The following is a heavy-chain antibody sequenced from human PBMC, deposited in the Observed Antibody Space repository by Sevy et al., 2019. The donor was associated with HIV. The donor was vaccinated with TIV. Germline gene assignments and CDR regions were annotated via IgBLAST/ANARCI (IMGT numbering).Heavy chain of an antibody. CDR1: GFSITSYW. CDR2: MNEDGSVT. J-gene: IGHJ4*02. CDR3: VKDFGGPTDY. D-gene: IGHD3-16*01. Sequence: GGSLRLSCAGSGFSITSYWMHWVRQAPGKGLVWVSRMNEDGSVTNHADSVRGRFTISRDIAKNTLYLQMNSLSVDDTAVYYCVKDFGGPTDYWGQGTLVTVSS. V-gene: IGHV3-74*01.